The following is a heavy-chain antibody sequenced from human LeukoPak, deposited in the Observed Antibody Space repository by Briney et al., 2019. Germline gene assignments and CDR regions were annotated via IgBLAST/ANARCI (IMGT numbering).Heavy chain of an antibody. D-gene: IGHD2-2*01. CDR1: GFTFSSYW. J-gene: IGHJ3*02. V-gene: IGHV3-74*01. Sequence: GGSLRLSCAASGFTFSSYWMHWVRQAPGKGLVWVSRINSDGSSTSYADSVKGRFTISRDNAKNTLYLQMNSPRAEDTAVYYCARDRYADAFDIWGQGTMVTVSS. CDR2: INSDGSST. CDR3: ARDRYADAFDI.